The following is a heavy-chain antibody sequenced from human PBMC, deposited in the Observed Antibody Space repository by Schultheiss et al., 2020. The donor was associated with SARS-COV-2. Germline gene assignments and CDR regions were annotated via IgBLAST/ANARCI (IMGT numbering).Heavy chain of an antibody. J-gene: IGHJ6*02. Sequence: GGSLRLSCAASGFTFSSYAMHWVRQAPGKGLEWVAVISYDGSNKYYADSVKGRFTISRDNSKNTLYLQMNSLRAEDTAVYYCAREPPPTTIFGVVIRNHYYYYGMDVWGQGTTVTVSS. CDR1: GFTFSSYA. V-gene: IGHV3-30*04. CDR3: AREPPPTTIFGVVIRNHYYYYGMDV. D-gene: IGHD3-3*01. CDR2: ISYDGSNK.